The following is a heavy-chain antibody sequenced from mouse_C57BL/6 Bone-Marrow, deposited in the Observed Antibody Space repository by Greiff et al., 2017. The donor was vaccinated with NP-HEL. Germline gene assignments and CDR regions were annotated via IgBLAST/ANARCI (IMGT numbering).Heavy chain of an antibody. V-gene: IGHV5-6*01. D-gene: IGHD2-12*01. Sequence: EVQVVESGGDLVKPGGSLKLSCAASGFTFSSYGMSWVRQTPDKRLEWVATISSGGSYTYYPDSVKGRFTISRDNATNTLYLQMSSLKSEDTAMYYCARRLYSNDSRQYYYAMDYGGQGTSVTVSS. CDR1: GFTFSSYG. J-gene: IGHJ4*01. CDR3: ARRLYSNDSRQYYYAMDY. CDR2: ISSGGSYT.